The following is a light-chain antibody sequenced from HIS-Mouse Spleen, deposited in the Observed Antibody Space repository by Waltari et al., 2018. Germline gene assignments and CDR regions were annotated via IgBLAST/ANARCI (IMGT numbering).Light chain of an antibody. Sequence: QSALTQPASVSGSPGQSITISCTGTSSDVGSYNLVSWYQQHPGKAPKLRIYEGSKRPSVVSNRFSGPKSGNTASLTISGLQAEDEADYYCCSYAGSSTWVFGGGTKLTVL. CDR2: EGS. J-gene: IGLJ3*02. V-gene: IGLV2-23*01. CDR1: SSDVGSYNL. CDR3: CSYAGSSTWV.